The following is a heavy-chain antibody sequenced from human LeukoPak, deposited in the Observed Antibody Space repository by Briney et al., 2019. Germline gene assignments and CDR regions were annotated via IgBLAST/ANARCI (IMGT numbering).Heavy chain of an antibody. CDR1: GYTFTSYD. J-gene: IGHJ6*02. CDR3: ARLASSSWPLYYYYGMDV. Sequence: ASVKVSCKASGYTFTSYDINWVRQATGQGLEWMGWMNPNSGNTGYAQKFQGRVTMTRNTPISTAYMELSSLRSEDKAVYFCARLASSSWPLYYYYGMDVWGQGTTVTVSS. V-gene: IGHV1-8*01. D-gene: IGHD6-13*01. CDR2: MNPNSGNT.